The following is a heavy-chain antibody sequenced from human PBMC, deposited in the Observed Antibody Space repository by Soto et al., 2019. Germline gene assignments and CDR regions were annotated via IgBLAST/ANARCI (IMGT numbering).Heavy chain of an antibody. J-gene: IGHJ2*01. V-gene: IGHV4-34*01. CDR1: EGSFSGYH. D-gene: IGHD3-10*01. CDR2: ISHSGST. Sequence: QVQLQQWGAGLLKPSETLSLTCAVYEGSFSGYHWTWIRQPPGRGLEWIGEISHSGSTKYNPSLKSRVIISLDTSKNQFSLNLKSVTAADTAVYYCARGVLTNGALWYFDLWGRGTPVTVSS. CDR3: ARGVLTNGALWYFDL.